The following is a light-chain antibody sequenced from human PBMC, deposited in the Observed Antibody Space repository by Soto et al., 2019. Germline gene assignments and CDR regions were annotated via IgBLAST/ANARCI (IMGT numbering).Light chain of an antibody. V-gene: IGLV1-40*01. CDR3: QSYDSSLSGREV. CDR1: SSNIGAGYD. CDR2: GNS. J-gene: IGLJ2*01. Sequence: QSVLTQPPSVSGAPGQRVTISCTGSSSNIGAGYDVHWYQQLPGTAPKLLIYGNSNRPSGVPDRFSGSKSGTSASLAITGLQAEGEADYYCQSYDSSLSGREVFGGGTKLTVL.